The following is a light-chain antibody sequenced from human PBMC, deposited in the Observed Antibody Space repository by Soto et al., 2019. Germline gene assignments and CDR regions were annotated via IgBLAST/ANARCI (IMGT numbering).Light chain of an antibody. V-gene: IGKV3-20*01. CDR2: DAS. CDR1: QNVDKNY. J-gene: IGKJ1*01. Sequence: EIVLTQSPDSLSLSPGERATLSCRASQNVDKNYLAWYQQRPGLAPRPLIYDASIRATGIPDRFSGSGSGTDFTLSISRLEPEDFAVYYCQQCAYSPRTFGQGTKVEVK. CDR3: QQCAYSPRT.